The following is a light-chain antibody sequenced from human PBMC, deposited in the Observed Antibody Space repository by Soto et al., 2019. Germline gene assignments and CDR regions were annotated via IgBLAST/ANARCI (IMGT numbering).Light chain of an antibody. CDR2: GNS. CDR1: SSNIGAGYD. CDR3: QSYDSSLSASV. Sequence: QSVLTQPPSVSGAPGQRVTISCTGSSSNIGAGYDVHWYQQLPGTAPKLLISGNSNRPSGVPDRFSGSKSGTSASLAITGLQAEDEADYYCQSYDSSLSASVFGGGTKLTV. J-gene: IGLJ2*01. V-gene: IGLV1-40*01.